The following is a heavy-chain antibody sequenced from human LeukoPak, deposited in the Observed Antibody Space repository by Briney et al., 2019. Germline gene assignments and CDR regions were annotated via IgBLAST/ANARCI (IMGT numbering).Heavy chain of an antibody. CDR2: IYPSDSDI. CDR3: ARRVSLGGYHFDF. Sequence: GESLKISCKGSGYSFSSYWIGWVRQKPGKGLEWMGIIYPSDSDIKYSPSFEGHVTMSADESINTAYLQWSTLKASDTAIYYCARRVSLGGYHFDFWGQGTSVTVSS. D-gene: IGHD5-12*01. CDR1: GYSFSSYW. V-gene: IGHV5-51*01. J-gene: IGHJ4*02.